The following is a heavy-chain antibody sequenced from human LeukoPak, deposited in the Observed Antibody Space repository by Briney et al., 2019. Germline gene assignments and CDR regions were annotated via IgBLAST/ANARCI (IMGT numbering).Heavy chain of an antibody. CDR1: GGTFSSYA. Sequence: ASVKVSCKASGGTFSSYAISWVRQAPGQGLEWMGGIIPIFGTVNYAQKFQGRVTITADKSTSTAYMELSSLRSEDTAVYYCAREGYSSGWYNYFDYWGQGTLVTVSS. V-gene: IGHV1-69*06. D-gene: IGHD6-19*01. CDR3: AREGYSSGWYNYFDY. J-gene: IGHJ4*02. CDR2: IIPIFGTV.